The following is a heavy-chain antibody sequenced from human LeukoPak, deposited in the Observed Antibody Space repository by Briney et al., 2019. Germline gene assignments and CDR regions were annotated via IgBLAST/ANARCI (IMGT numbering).Heavy chain of an antibody. V-gene: IGHV4-38-2*02. CDR1: GYSISSGYY. D-gene: IGHD2-15*01. CDR2: IYHSGST. CDR3: ARDLRIDDAFDI. J-gene: IGHJ3*02. Sequence: SETLSLTCTVSGYSISSGYYWGWIRQPPGKGLEWIGSIYHSGSTYYNPSLKSRVTISVDTSKNQFSLKLSSVTAADTAVYYCARDLRIDDAFDIWGQGTMVTVSS.